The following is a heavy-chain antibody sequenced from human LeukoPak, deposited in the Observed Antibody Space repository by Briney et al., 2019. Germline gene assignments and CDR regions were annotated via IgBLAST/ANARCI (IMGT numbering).Heavy chain of an antibody. V-gene: IGHV4-39*07. J-gene: IGHJ5*02. CDR2: IYYSGST. Sequence: ASETLSLTCTVSGGSISSSSYYWGWIRQPPGKGLEWIGSIYYSGSTYYNPSLKSRVTISVDTSKNQFSLKPISVTAADTAVYYCTRVKPMGANFEKWFDPWGQGTLVTVSS. CDR1: GGSISSSSYY. CDR3: TRVKPMGANFEKWFDP. D-gene: IGHD1-26*01.